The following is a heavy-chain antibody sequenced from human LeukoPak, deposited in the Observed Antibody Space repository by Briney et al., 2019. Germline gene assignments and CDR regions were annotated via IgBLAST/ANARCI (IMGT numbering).Heavy chain of an antibody. CDR3: ASSSYDSSGYYSSSYFDY. CDR1: GGTFSSYA. J-gene: IGHJ4*02. CDR2: IIPIFGTA. V-gene: IGHV1-69*13. Sequence: ASVKVSCKASGGTFSSYAISWVRQAPGQGLEWMGGIIPIFGTANYAQKFQGRVTITADESTSIAYMELSSLRSEDTAVYYCASSSYDSSGYYSSSYFDYWGQGTLVTVSS. D-gene: IGHD3-22*01.